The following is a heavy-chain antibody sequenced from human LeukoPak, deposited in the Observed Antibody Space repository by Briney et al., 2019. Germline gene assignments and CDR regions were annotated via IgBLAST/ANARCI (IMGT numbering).Heavy chain of an antibody. CDR3: ARVIARYYDFWSGHDAFDI. D-gene: IGHD3-3*01. CDR2: IYHSGST. CDR1: GYSISSGYY. V-gene: IGHV4-38-2*02. Sequence: PSQTLSLTCTVSGYSISSGYYWGWIRQPPGKGLEWIGSIYHSGSTYYNPSLKSRVTISVDTSKNQFSLKLSSVTAADTAVYYCARVIARYYDFWSGHDAFDIWGQGTMVTVSS. J-gene: IGHJ3*02.